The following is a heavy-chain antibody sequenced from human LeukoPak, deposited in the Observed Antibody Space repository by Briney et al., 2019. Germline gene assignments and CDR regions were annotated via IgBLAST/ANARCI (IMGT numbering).Heavy chain of an antibody. CDR2: ISYDGSNK. D-gene: IGHD1-26*01. J-gene: IGHJ4*02. CDR1: GFTFSSYA. V-gene: IGHV3-30-3*01. CDR3: ARCDRPGTFDY. Sequence: GGSLRLSCAASGFTFSSYAMYWVRQAPGKGLEWVAVISYDGSNKYYADSVKGRFTISRDNSKNTLYLQMNSLRAEDTAVYYCARCDRPGTFDYWGQGTLVTVSS.